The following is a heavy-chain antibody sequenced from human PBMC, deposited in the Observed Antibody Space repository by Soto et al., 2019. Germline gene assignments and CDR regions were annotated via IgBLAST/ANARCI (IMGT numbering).Heavy chain of an antibody. Sequence: EVQLVESVGGLVQPGRSLRLSCAASGFTFDDYAMHWVRQTPGKGLEWVAGITWNSGSVLYADSVKGRFTISRDNANNTLQLQLNTLRAEDTALYYCAKDKGRIDNGDSPLFDSWGQGTLVTVSS. D-gene: IGHD4-17*01. CDR3: AKDKGRIDNGDSPLFDS. V-gene: IGHV3-9*01. J-gene: IGHJ4*02. CDR2: ITWNSGSV. CDR1: GFTFDDYA.